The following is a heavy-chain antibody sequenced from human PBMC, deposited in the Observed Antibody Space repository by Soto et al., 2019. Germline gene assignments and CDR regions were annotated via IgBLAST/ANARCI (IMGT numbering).Heavy chain of an antibody. CDR2: ISYDGSNK. CDR1: GFTFSSYA. J-gene: IGHJ2*01. CDR3: ARDQVGAQFGGSPFCYFDL. D-gene: IGHD1-26*01. V-gene: IGHV3-30-3*01. Sequence: QVQLVESGGGVVQPGRSLRLSCAASGFTFSSYAMHWVRQAPGKGLEWVAVISYDGSNKYYADSVKGRFTISRDNSKDTLYLQMNSLRAEGRAVYYCARDQVGAQFGGSPFCYFDLWGRGTLVPVSS.